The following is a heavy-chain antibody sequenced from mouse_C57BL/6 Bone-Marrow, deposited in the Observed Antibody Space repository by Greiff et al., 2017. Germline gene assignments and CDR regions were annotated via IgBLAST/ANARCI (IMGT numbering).Heavy chain of an antibody. J-gene: IGHJ2*01. Sequence: QVQLKESGAELMKPGASVKLSCKATGYTFTGYWIEWVKQRPGHGLEWVGEILPGSGSTNYNEKFNGKATFTADTSSNAAYMQLSSLTAEDSAIYYCARWSYDKYFDYWGQGTTLTVSS. CDR2: ILPGSGST. V-gene: IGHV1-9*01. D-gene: IGHD2-10*02. CDR1: GYTFTGYW. CDR3: ARWSYDKYFDY.